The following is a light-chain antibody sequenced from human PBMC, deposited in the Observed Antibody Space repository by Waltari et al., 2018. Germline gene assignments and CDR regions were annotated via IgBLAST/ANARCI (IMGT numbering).Light chain of an antibody. CDR1: QDITIK. CDR2: DAS. V-gene: IGKV1-33*01. Sequence: DIQMTQSPSSLSASVGDRVTITCQASQDITIKLNWFQQKPGKAPQVLFFDASTSQGAVPSRFSGRGHGSNFAFTITGLQPEDVGTYYCQQYASLPLTFGGGTRVEI. J-gene: IGKJ4*01. CDR3: QQYASLPLT.